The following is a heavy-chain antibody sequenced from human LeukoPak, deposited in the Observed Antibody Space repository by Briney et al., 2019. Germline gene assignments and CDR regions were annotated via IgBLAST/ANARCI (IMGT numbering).Heavy chain of an antibody. CDR1: VGSLCSGDYY. Sequence: SETLSLTCTVSVGSLCSGDYYCSWTRQPPGKGLEWIGYIYYSGSTYYNPSLKSRVSISVDTSKNQFSLKLSSVTAADTAVYYCAREGKNYYDSSGYYPDYWGQGTLVTVSS. V-gene: IGHV4-30-4*01. J-gene: IGHJ4*02. CDR3: AREGKNYYDSSGYYPDY. CDR2: IYYSGST. D-gene: IGHD3-22*01.